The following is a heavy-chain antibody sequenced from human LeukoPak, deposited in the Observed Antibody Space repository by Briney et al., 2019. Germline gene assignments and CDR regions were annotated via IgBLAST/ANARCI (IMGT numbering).Heavy chain of an antibody. CDR3: ARDSPYYDYMDV. V-gene: IGHV3-7*01. J-gene: IGHJ6*03. CDR2: IKQDGSEK. Sequence: SLRLSCTPSGFTFSSYWMSWVRQAPGQGLEWVANIKQDGSEKYYVDSVKGRFTISRDNAKNSLYLQMNSLRAEDTAVYYCARDSPYYDYMDVWGKGTTVTVSS. CDR1: GFTFSSYW.